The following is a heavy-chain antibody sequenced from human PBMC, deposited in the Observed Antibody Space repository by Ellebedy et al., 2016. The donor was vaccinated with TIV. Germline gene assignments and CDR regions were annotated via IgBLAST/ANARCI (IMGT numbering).Heavy chain of an antibody. CDR1: GYTFTDYG. CDR2: IRVDNGST. J-gene: IGHJ4*02. CDR3: ARDKSGPQVDAAMETVADY. V-gene: IGHV1-18*04. D-gene: IGHD5-18*01. Sequence: AASVKVSCKASGYTFTDYGIIWVRQAPGQGLEWMGWIRVDNGSTNYAQKLQGRVTMTTDTSTSTAYMEVRSLRSDDTAVYYCARDKSGPQVDAAMETVADYWGQGTLVTVTS.